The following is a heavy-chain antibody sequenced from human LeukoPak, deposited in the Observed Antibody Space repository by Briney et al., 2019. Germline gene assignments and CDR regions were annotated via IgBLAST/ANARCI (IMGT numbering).Heavy chain of an antibody. CDR1: GFTFAGYA. Sequence: GGSLRLSCAASGFTFAGYAMSWVRQAPGKGLEWVSTISGSGGSTYYADSVKGRFTISRDNSKNTLYLQMNSLRAEDTAVYYCAKDSDSSGYYQFDYWGQGTLVTVSS. J-gene: IGHJ4*02. D-gene: IGHD3-22*01. V-gene: IGHV3-23*01. CDR2: ISGSGGST. CDR3: AKDSDSSGYYQFDY.